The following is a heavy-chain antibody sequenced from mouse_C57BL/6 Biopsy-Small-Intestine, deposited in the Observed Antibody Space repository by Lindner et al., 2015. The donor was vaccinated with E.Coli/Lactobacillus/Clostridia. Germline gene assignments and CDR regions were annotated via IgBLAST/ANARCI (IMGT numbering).Heavy chain of an antibody. D-gene: IGHD1-1*02. CDR3: VRSPGTEY. V-gene: IGHV9-3*02. J-gene: IGHJ4*01. CDR1: GYTFTKFG. Sequence: VKVSCKASGYTFTKFGVNWVRQAPGQGLEWMGWINTNTGNPTYARAFTGRFVFSLDTSANTAYLQISSLKAEDTAVYYRVRSPGTEYWGQGSLVTVSS. CDR2: INTNTGNP.